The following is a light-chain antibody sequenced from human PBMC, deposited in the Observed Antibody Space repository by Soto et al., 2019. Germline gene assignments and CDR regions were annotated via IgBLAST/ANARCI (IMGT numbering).Light chain of an antibody. CDR2: DDD. CDR3: HSRDNTNQV. Sequence: NFILTQPHSVSESPWKTVTISCTRSSGRIASSYVQWYQQRPGSAHTTVIYDDDERPSGDPDRFSGSGDSSSNSASLTISGLTTEDEADYYCHSRDNTNQVFGTGTTVTVL. CDR1: SGRIASSY. V-gene: IGLV6-57*03. J-gene: IGLJ1*01.